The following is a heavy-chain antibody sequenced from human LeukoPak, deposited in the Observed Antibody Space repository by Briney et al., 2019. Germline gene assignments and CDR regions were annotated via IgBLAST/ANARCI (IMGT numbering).Heavy chain of an antibody. CDR2: IWYDGSNK. Sequence: GGSLRLSCAASGFTFSSYGMHWVRQAPGKRLEWVAVIWYDGSNKYYADSVKGRFTISRDNSKNTLYLQMNSMRAEDTAVYYCAKDDSSSYYNSNIDYWGQGTLVTVSS. CDR3: AKDDSSSYYNSNIDY. V-gene: IGHV3-33*06. J-gene: IGHJ4*02. CDR1: GFTFSSYG. D-gene: IGHD3-22*01.